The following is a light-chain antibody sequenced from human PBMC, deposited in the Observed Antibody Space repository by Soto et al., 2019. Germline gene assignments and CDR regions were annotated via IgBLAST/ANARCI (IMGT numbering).Light chain of an antibody. V-gene: IGLV2-14*01. CDR1: SSDVGGYTY. CDR2: DVS. Sequence: QSVLTQPASVSGSPGQSITISCTGTSSDVGGYTYVSWYQQHPGKAPKLMIYDVSYRPSGVSNRFSGSKSGNTASLTISGLQAEDEAEYYCSSYTTSITPYVVFGGGTKLTVL. J-gene: IGLJ2*01. CDR3: SSYTTSITPYVV.